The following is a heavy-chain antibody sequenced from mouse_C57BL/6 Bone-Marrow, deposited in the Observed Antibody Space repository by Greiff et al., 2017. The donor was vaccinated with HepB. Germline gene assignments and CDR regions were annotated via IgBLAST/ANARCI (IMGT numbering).Heavy chain of an antibody. CDR2: ISNGGGST. Sequence: EVHLVESGGGLVQPGGSLKLSCAASGFTFSDYYMYWVRQTPEKRLEWVAYISNGGGSTYYPDTVKGRFTISRDNAKNTLYLQMSCLKSEDTAMYYCARAAPTVVATDYAMDYWGQGTSVTVSS. D-gene: IGHD1-1*01. CDR3: ARAAPTVVATDYAMDY. V-gene: IGHV5-12*01. J-gene: IGHJ4*01. CDR1: GFTFSDYY.